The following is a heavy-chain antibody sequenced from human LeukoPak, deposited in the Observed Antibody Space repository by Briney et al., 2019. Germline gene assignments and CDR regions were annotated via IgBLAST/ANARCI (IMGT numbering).Heavy chain of an antibody. CDR2: IYYSGST. CDR1: GGSISSNIYY. V-gene: IGHV4-39*01. J-gene: IGHJ4*02. CDR3: ARRGGYDFSYDY. Sequence: SETLFLTCTVSGGSISSNIYYWGWIRQPPGKGLEWIGDIYYSGSTYYSPSLKSRVTISVDTSKNQFSLKLSSVTIADTAVYYCARRGGYDFSYDYWGQGILVTVSS. D-gene: IGHD5-12*01.